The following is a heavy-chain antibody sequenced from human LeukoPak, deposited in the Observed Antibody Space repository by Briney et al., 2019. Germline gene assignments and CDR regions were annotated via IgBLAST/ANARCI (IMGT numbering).Heavy chain of an antibody. CDR3: AGISESYLFDY. Sequence: SETLSLTCTVSGGSISSYYWSWIRQPPGKGLEWIGYIYTSGSTNYNPSLKSRVTISVDTSKNQFSLKLSSVTAADTAVYYCAGISESYLFDYWGQGTLVTVSS. CDR2: IYTSGST. V-gene: IGHV4-4*09. CDR1: GGSISSYY. J-gene: IGHJ4*02. D-gene: IGHD1-26*01.